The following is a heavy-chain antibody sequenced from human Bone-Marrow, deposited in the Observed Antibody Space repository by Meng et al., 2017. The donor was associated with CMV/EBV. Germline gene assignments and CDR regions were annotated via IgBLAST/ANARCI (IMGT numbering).Heavy chain of an antibody. CDR2: IYYSGST. CDR3: ARDSRNWFDP. CDR1: GGSISSYY. Sequence: SETLSLTCTVSGGSISSYYWSWIRQPPGKGLEWIGYIYYSGSTNYNPSLKSRVTISVDTSKNQFSLKLSSVTAADTAVYYCARDSRNWFDPWVQGTLVTVSS. V-gene: IGHV4-59*01. J-gene: IGHJ5*02.